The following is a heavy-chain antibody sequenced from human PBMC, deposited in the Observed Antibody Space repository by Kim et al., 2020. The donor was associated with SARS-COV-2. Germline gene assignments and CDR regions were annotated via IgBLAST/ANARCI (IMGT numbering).Heavy chain of an antibody. J-gene: IGHJ5*02. CDR3: ARGSGYFWFDP. CDR1: GFTFRDAW. CDR2: SRSASFGGTT. Sequence: GFTFRDAWMNWVGQSPGKGLEWVGRSRSASFGGTTYYAAPVKARFTISRDDSQQTMYLQMSSLQTDDTGVYSCARGSGYFWFDPRGQGTLV. D-gene: IGHD3-3*01. V-gene: IGHV3-15*01.